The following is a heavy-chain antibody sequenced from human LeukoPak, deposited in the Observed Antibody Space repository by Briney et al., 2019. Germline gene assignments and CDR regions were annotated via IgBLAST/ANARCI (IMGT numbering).Heavy chain of an antibody. D-gene: IGHD3-10*01. CDR2: INHNGST. CDR1: GGSISSYY. Sequence: SETLSLTCTVSGGSISSYYWSWIRQPPGKGLEWIGEINHNGSTNYNPSLKSRVTISVDTSKNQFSLKLSSVTAADTAVYYCARDGNYYGSGSYPWFDPWGQGTLVTVSS. J-gene: IGHJ5*02. V-gene: IGHV4-34*01. CDR3: ARDGNYYGSGSYPWFDP.